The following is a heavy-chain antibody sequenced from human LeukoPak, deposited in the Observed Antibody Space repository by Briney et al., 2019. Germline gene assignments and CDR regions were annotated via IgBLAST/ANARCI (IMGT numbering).Heavy chain of an antibody. J-gene: IGHJ4*02. CDR1: GGSISSGGYY. Sequence: SETLSLTCTVSGGSISSGGYYWSRIRQHPGKGLEWIGYIYYSGSTYYNPSLKSRVTISVDTSKNQFSLKLSSVTAADTAVYYCARGDVGYYDSSGYYFDYWGQGTLVTVSS. D-gene: IGHD3-22*01. CDR2: IYYSGST. V-gene: IGHV4-31*03. CDR3: ARGDVGYYDSSGYYFDY.